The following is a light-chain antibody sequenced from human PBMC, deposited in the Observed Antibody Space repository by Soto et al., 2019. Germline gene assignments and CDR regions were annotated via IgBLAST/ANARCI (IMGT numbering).Light chain of an antibody. CDR1: QSVTSNY. J-gene: IGKJ1*01. V-gene: IGKV3-20*01. CDR2: GVS. CDR3: LQYGDSPRT. Sequence: EIVLTQSPGTLSLSPGERATLSGRASQSVTSNYFAWYQQKPGQAPRLLIFGVSDRATGIPDRFSASGSGTDFTLTISRLEPEDFAVYYCLQYGDSPRTFGQGTKVEIK.